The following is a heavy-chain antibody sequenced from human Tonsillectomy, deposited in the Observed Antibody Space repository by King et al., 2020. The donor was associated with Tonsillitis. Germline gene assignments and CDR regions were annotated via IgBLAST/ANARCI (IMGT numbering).Heavy chain of an antibody. CDR1: GFTFSGSA. J-gene: IGHJ3*02. V-gene: IGHV3-73*02. CDR2: IRSKANSYAT. CDR3: ISSPGGAFDI. D-gene: IGHD3-16*01. Sequence: EVQLVESGGGLVQPGGSLKLSCAASGFTFSGSAMHCFRLASGKGLEWGGRIRSKANSYATAYAASVKGRFTISRDDSKNTGYLQMNSLKTEDTAVYYCISSPGGAFDIWGQGTMVTVSS.